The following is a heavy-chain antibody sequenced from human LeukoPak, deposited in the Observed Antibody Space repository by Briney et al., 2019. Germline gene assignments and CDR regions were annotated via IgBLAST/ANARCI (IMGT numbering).Heavy chain of an antibody. CDR3: ARLRYDFWSGYTAIGWFFDL. CDR1: GYSISSGYY. CDR2: IYHSGST. Sequence: PSETLSLTCAVSGYSISSGYYWGWIRQPPGKGLEWIGSIYHSGSTYYNPSLKSRVAISVDTSKNQFSLELSSVTAADTAVYYCARLRYDFWSGYTAIGWFFDLWGRGTLVTVSS. D-gene: IGHD3-3*01. V-gene: IGHV4-38-2*01. J-gene: IGHJ2*01.